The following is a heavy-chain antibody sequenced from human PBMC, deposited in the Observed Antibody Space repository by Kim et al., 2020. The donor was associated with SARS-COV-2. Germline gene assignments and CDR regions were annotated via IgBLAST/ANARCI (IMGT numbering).Heavy chain of an antibody. J-gene: IGHJ4*02. Sequence: GGSLRLSCAASGFTLSDYYIDWVRQAPGKGLEWVGRTRNKAKSYTANYAPSVKGRFTISRDDSKNSVYLQMNNLKTDDTAVYYCSRDGSGDYWGQGTLVTVSS. V-gene: IGHV3-72*01. CDR3: SRDGSGDY. CDR1: GFTLSDYY. CDR2: TRNKAKSYTA.